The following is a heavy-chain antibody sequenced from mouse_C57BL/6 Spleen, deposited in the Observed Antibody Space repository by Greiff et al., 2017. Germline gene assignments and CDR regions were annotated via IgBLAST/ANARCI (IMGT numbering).Heavy chain of an antibody. CDR3: ARWDYYGSSYGGYFDV. CDR2: IYPGDGDT. D-gene: IGHD1-1*01. CDR1: GYAFSSYW. Sequence: QVQLQQSGAELVKPGASVKISCKASGYAFSSYWMNWVKQRPGKGLAWIGQIYPGDGDTTYNGKFKGKATLTADQSSSTAYMQLSSLTSEDSAVYFCARWDYYGSSYGGYFDVWGTGTTVTVSS. J-gene: IGHJ1*03. V-gene: IGHV1-80*01.